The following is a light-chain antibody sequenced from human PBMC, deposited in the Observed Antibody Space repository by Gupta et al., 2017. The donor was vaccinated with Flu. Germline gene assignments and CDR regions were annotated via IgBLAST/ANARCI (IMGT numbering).Light chain of an antibody. V-gene: IGLV2-23*01. Sequence: QSALTQPASVSGSPGQSITISCTGTSSDVGSYNLVSWYQQHPGKAPKLMIYEDRKRPSGVSNRFSGSKSGNTASLTISGLQAEDEADYYCCSYATSSWVFVGGTKLTVL. CDR3: CSYATSSWV. CDR2: EDR. J-gene: IGLJ3*02. CDR1: SSDVGSYNL.